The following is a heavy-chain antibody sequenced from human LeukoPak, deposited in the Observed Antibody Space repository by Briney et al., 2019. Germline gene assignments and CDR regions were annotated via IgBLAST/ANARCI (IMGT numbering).Heavy chain of an antibody. CDR2: IYYSGST. CDR3: ARANSGIWFGEDRYYFDY. Sequence: PSETLSLTCSVSGGSISSSSYYWGWIRQPPGKGLEWIGYIYYSGSTYYNPSLKSRVTISVDTSKNQFSLKLSSVTAAGTAVYYCARANSGIWFGEDRYYFDYWGQGTLVTVSS. V-gene: IGHV4-31*03. CDR1: GGSISSSSYY. D-gene: IGHD3-10*01. J-gene: IGHJ4*02.